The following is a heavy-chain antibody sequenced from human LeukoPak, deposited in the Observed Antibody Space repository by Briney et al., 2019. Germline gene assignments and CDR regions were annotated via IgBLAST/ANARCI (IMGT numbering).Heavy chain of an antibody. V-gene: IGHV3-9*01. J-gene: IGHJ3*02. CDR1: GFTFDDYA. Sequence: PGGSLRLSCAASGFTFDDYAMHWVRQAPGKGLEWVSGISWNSGSIGYADSVKGRFTISRDNAKNSLYLQMNSLRAEDTALYYCAKDIDKQLAAFDIWGQGTMVTVSS. D-gene: IGHD6-13*01. CDR2: ISWNSGSI. CDR3: AKDIDKQLAAFDI.